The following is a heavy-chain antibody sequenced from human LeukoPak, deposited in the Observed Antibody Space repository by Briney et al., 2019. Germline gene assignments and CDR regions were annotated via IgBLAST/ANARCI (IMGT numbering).Heavy chain of an antibody. V-gene: IGHV3-11*01. Sequence: GGSLRLSCAASGFTFTDYYMSWIRQAPGKGLEWVSYITNSGTTIYYADSVKGRFTISRDNAKNSLYLQMNSLRAEDTAVYYCARSEGHCSDGACYAQKVIDHWGQGTLVTVSS. CDR3: ARSEGHCSDGACYAQKVIDH. D-gene: IGHD2-15*01. J-gene: IGHJ4*02. CDR1: GFTFTDYY. CDR2: ITNSGTTI.